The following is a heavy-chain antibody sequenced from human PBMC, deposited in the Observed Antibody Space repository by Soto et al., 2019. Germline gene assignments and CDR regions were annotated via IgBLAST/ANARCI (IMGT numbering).Heavy chain of an antibody. J-gene: IGHJ4*02. CDR1: GFTFSSYA. CDR2: ISNDGSNK. CDR3: ARVPSSSGRAHFDY. V-gene: IGHV3-30-3*01. D-gene: IGHD2-15*01. Sequence: QVQLVESGGGVVQPGRSLRLSCAASGFTFSSYAMHWVRQARAKGRGWVAVISNDGSNKYYADSVKGGFTISRDNSKNTLYLQMNSLRAEDTAVYYCARVPSSSGRAHFDYWGQGTLVTVSS.